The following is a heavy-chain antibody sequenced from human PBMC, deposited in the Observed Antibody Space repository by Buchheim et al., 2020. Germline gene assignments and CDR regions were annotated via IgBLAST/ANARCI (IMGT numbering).Heavy chain of an antibody. D-gene: IGHD3-22*01. V-gene: IGHV3-30-3*01. CDR3: ARVAKYYYDSSGYYYEY. J-gene: IGHJ4*02. CDR2: ISYDGSNK. CDR1: GFTFSSYA. Sequence: QVQLVESGGGVVQPGRSLRLSCAASGFTFSSYAMHWVRQAPGKGLEWVAVISYDGSNKYYADSVKGRFTISRDNSKTTLYLQMNSLRAEDTAVYYCARVAKYYYDSSGYYYEYWGQGTL.